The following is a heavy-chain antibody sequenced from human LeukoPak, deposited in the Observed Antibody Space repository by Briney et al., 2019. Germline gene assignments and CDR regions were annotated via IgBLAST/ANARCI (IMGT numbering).Heavy chain of an antibody. CDR3: NRGPHYHDTTGSYYGFFM. CDR2: IKSKTDGGTT. CDR1: GFTFSDSW. J-gene: IGHJ4*02. Sequence: PGGSLRLSCAASGFTFSDSWMTWVRQIPGKGLEWVGRIKSKTDGGTTDYAAPVKGRFTISRDDSKNTLSLQMNSLQSEDTAVYYCNRGPHYHDTTGSYYGFFMWGQGTLVTVSS. D-gene: IGHD3-22*01. V-gene: IGHV3-15*01.